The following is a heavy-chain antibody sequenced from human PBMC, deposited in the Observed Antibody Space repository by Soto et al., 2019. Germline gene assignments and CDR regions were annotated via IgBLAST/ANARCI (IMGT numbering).Heavy chain of an antibody. CDR3: ARGRYGDY. CDR2: ISAHNGNT. J-gene: IGHJ4*02. CDR1: GYAFTTYG. Sequence: QVHLVQSGAEVKKPGASVKVSCKGSGYAFTTYGITWVRQAPGQGLEWMGWISAHNGNTNYAQKLQGRVTVTRDTSTSTAYMELRSLSSDDTAVYYCARGRYGDYWGQGALVTVSS. D-gene: IGHD1-1*01. V-gene: IGHV1-18*01.